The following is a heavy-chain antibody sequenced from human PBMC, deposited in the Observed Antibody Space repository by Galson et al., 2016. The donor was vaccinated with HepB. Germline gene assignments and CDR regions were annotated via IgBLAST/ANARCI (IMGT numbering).Heavy chain of an antibody. CDR2: IGSNSDYE. Sequence: SLRLSCAASGFTFNVYGMSWVRQAPGKGLEWVASIGSNSDYEQYADSVRGRFTISRDDAGNSLFLQMNNLRLEDTATYYCATYTKPLLRKLADLFDNWGHGSLVSVSS. D-gene: IGHD3-10*01. CDR3: ATYTKPLLRKLADLFDN. CDR1: GFTFNVYG. J-gene: IGHJ4*01. V-gene: IGHV3-21*01.